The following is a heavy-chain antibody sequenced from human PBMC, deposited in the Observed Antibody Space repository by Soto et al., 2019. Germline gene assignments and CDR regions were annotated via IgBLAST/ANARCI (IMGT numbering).Heavy chain of an antibody. D-gene: IGHD4-17*01. CDR1: GFSLRSTEVG. Sequence: QITLKESGPTLVKYTQTLTLTCTFSGFSLRSTEVGVGWIRQTPGKALEWLALIYWDDDKRYGPSLKSRLTITKDTSKDQVILTVTNMDLVDTGTYYCAHRSGDTQTFDFWGQGTTVTVSS. CDR2: IYWDDDK. J-gene: IGHJ3*01. V-gene: IGHV2-5*05. CDR3: AHRSGDTQTFDF.